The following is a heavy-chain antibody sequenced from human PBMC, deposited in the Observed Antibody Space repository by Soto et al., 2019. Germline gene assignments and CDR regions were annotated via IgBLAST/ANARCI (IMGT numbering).Heavy chain of an antibody. CDR2: ISPRSGGT. J-gene: IGHJ4*02. CDR1: GYTFIDYY. CDR3: ARPPGYISDWYYFDL. V-gene: IGHV1-2*02. D-gene: IGHD3-9*01. Sequence: ASVKVSCKASGYTFIDYYMHWVRQTPGQGFEWMGRISPRSGGTNYAQKFQGRVTMTWDTSLNTAYMELSSLISEDTAVYYCARPPGYISDWYYFDLWGQGTLVTVSS.